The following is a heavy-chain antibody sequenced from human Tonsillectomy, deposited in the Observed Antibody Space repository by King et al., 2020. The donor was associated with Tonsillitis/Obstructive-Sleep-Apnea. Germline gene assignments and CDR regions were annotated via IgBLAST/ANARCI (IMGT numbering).Heavy chain of an antibody. V-gene: IGHV2-26*01. CDR1: GFSLSNGRMG. CDR2: IFSNDEK. D-gene: IGHD3-22*01. CDR3: ARINSGYQYYYMDV. J-gene: IGHJ6*03. Sequence: LKESGPVLVKPTETLTLTCTVSGFSLSNGRMGVSWIRQPPGKALEWLAHIFSNDEKSYRTSLKSRLTISKDTSKRQVVLTMTNMDPADTATYYCARINSGYQYYYMDVWGKGTTVTVSS.